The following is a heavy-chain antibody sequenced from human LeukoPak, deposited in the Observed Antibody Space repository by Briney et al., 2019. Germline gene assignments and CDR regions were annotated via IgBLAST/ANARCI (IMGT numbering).Heavy chain of an antibody. V-gene: IGHV4-59*06. CDR2: IYYSGST. CDR1: GGSISSYY. D-gene: IGHD3-3*01. Sequence: SETLSLTCTVSGGSISSYYWSWIRQPPGKGLEWIGYIYYSGSTYYNPSLKSRVTISVDTSKNQFSLKLSSVTAADTAVYYCARDNVLRFLEWANWFDPWGQGTLVTVSS. J-gene: IGHJ5*02. CDR3: ARDNVLRFLEWANWFDP.